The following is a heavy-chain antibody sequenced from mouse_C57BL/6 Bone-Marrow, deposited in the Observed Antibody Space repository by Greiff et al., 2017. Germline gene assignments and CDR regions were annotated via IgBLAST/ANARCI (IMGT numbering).Heavy chain of an antibody. Sequence: EVQRVESRGDLVKPGGSLKLSCAASGFTFSSYGMSWVRQTPDKRLEWVATISSGGSYTYYPDSVKGRFTISRDNAKNTLYLQMSSLKSEDTAMYYCASPSHYYGSSLFAYWGQGTLVTVSA. CDR3: ASPSHYYGSSLFAY. D-gene: IGHD1-1*01. V-gene: IGHV5-6*01. CDR2: ISSGGSYT. J-gene: IGHJ3*01. CDR1: GFTFSSYG.